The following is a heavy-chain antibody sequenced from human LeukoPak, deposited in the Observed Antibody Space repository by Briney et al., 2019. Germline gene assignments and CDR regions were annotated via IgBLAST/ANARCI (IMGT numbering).Heavy chain of an antibody. D-gene: IGHD3-22*01. J-gene: IGHJ4*02. V-gene: IGHV3-23*01. CDR3: AKGSYYDSSGSFYFDY. CDR2: ISGSGDNT. CDR1: GFTVSSNS. Sequence: PGGSLRLSCAASGFTVSSNSMSWVRQAPGKGLEWVSGISGSGDNTYYADSVKGRFTISRDNSKNTLYVQVNSLGTEDTAAYYCAKGSYYDSSGSFYFDYWGQGTLVTVSS.